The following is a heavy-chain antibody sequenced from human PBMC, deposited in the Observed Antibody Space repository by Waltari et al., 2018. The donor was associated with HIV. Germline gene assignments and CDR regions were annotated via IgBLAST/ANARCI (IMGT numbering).Heavy chain of an antibody. CDR3: ARVVGAYSNHRDY. J-gene: IGHJ4*02. Sequence: EVQLVESGGGLVKPGGSLRCSCAASGFSFGCYAMNWIRQAPGKGLEWVASIGYSGSHIFYADAVAGRFTISRDNSGNSLFLQMDSLRGEDTAVYYCARVVGAYSNHRDYWGQGTLVTVSS. D-gene: IGHD4-4*01. CDR1: GFSFGCYA. V-gene: IGHV3-21*02. CDR2: IGYSGSHI.